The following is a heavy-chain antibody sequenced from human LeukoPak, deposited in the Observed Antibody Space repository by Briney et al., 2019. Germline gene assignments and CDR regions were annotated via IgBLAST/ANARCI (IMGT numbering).Heavy chain of an antibody. CDR3: ARGAGIPAAQGFAPFDY. CDR1: GLLFSNYR. D-gene: IGHD6-13*01. J-gene: IGHJ4*02. V-gene: IGHV3-33*01. Sequence: GGSVRLSCAASGLLFSNYRMHWVRQARGKGLECVADIWHDGSNKYYADSVKGRFTISRDNAKNSLYLQLNSLRDEDTAVYYCARGAGIPAAQGFAPFDYWGQGTLVIVSS. CDR2: IWHDGSNK.